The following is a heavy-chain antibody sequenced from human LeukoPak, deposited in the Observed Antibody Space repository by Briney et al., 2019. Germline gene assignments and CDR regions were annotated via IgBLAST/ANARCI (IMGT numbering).Heavy chain of an antibody. Sequence: PSETLSLTCTVSGGSISSLFWSWIRQPPGKGLEWIGYVHSSGSTKYNPSLKSRLIISVDMSKNQFSLKLRSVSVADTAVYYCARLAPGNYDILTGDPKVVFDYWGQGALVTVSS. CDR3: ARLAPGNYDILTGDPKVVFDY. V-gene: IGHV4-59*11. CDR2: VHSSGST. CDR1: GGSISSLF. J-gene: IGHJ4*02. D-gene: IGHD3-9*01.